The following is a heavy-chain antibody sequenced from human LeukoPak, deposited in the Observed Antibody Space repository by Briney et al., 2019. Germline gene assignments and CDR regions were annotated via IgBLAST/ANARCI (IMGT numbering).Heavy chain of an antibody. D-gene: IGHD6-13*01. CDR2: IIPIFGTA. V-gene: IGHV1-69*05. CDR3: ARSSSIAAAGTPDAFDI. J-gene: IGHJ3*02. CDR1: GGTFSSYA. Sequence: ASVKVSCKASGGTFSSYAISWVRQAPGQGLEWMGGIIPIFGTANYAQKFQGRVTITTDESTSTAYMELSSLRSEDTAVYYCARSSSIAAAGTPDAFDIWGQGTMVTVSS.